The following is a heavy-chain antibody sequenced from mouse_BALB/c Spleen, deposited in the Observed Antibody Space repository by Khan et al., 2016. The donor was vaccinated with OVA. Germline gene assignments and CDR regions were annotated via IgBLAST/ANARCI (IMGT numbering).Heavy chain of an antibody. D-gene: IGHD1-2*01. CDR3: ARTARIKY. V-gene: IGHV3-2*02. CDR2: ISYSGST. CDR1: GYSITSGYG. J-gene: IGHJ2*01. Sequence: VQLQQSGPGLVKPSQSLSLTCTVTGYSITSGYGWNWIRQFPGNKLEWMGYISYSGSTNYNPSLKSRISITRDQSKNQFFLQLNSVTTEDTATYYCARTARIKYWGQGTMLTVSS.